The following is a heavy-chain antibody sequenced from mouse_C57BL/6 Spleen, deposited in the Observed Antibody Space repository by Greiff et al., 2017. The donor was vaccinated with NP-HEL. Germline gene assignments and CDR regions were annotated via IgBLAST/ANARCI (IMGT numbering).Heavy chain of an antibody. V-gene: IGHV5-17*01. CDR1: GFTFSDYG. J-gene: IGHJ1*03. Sequence: EVHLVESGGGLVKPGGSLKLSCAASGFTFSDYGMHWVRQAPEKGLEWVAYISSGSSTIYYADTVKGRFTISRDNAKNTLFLQMTSLRSEDTAMYYCYYGYDGWYFDVWGTGTTVTVSS. CDR3: YYGYDGWYFDV. D-gene: IGHD2-2*01. CDR2: ISSGSSTI.